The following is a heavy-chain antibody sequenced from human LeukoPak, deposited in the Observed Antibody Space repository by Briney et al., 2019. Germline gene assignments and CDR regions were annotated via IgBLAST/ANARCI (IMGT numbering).Heavy chain of an antibody. CDR3: ARQACSGGSCYYYYYYYMDV. CDR2: IYHSGST. J-gene: IGHJ6*03. CDR1: GYSISSGYY. Sequence: SETLSLTCAVSGYSISSGYYWGWIRQPPGKGLEWIGSIYHSGSTYYNPSLKSRVTISVDTSKNQFSLKLSSVTAADTAVYYCARQACSGGSCYYYYYYYMDVWGKGTTVTVSS. V-gene: IGHV4-38-2*01. D-gene: IGHD2-15*01.